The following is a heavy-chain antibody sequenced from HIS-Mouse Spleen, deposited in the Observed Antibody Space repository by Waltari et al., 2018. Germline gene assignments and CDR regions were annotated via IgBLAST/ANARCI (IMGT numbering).Heavy chain of an antibody. D-gene: IGHD6-19*01. Sequence: QVQLVESGGGVVQPGRSLRLSCAASGFTFRSYAMHWVRQAPGKGGEWVAVISYDGSNKYYADSVTGRFTISRDNSKNTLYLQMNSLRAEDTAVYYCARDHSGWYFDYWVQGTLVTVSS. CDR1: GFTFRSYA. V-gene: IGHV3-30*16. J-gene: IGHJ4*02. CDR2: ISYDGSNK. CDR3: ARDHSGWYFDY.